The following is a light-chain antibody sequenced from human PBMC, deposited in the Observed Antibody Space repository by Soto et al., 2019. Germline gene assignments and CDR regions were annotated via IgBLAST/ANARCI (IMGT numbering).Light chain of an antibody. V-gene: IGKV1-5*01. CDR3: QQYTNFPLT. Sequence: DIQMTQSPSTLSASVGDRVTITCRASQSISSWLAWYQQKPGKAPKLLIHEASRLETGVPSRFSGSESGTEFTLTISGLHAEDSATYYCQQYTNFPLTFGGATKVDIK. CDR2: EAS. CDR1: QSISSW. J-gene: IGKJ4*01.